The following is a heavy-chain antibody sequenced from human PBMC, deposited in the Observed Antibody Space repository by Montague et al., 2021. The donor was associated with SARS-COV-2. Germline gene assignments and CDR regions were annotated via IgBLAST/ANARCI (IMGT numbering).Heavy chain of an antibody. CDR3: ARDTGSAGIYYYYGMDV. Sequence: CAISGDSVARHRGRWEGNRSYLQSHLDFVCRTHHRTKRFYDYAVSLKSRLTIKPDTSKNQFSLQLNSVTPEDTAVYYCARDTGSAGIYYYYGMDVWGQGTTVTVSS. CDR2: THHRTKRFY. V-gene: IGHV6-1*01. D-gene: IGHD3-10*01. CDR1: GDSVARHRGR. J-gene: IGHJ6*02.